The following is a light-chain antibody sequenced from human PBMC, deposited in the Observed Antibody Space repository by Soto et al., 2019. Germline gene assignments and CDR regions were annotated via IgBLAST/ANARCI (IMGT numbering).Light chain of an antibody. J-gene: IGLJ2*01. CDR3: QSFDSRLSGWV. CDR1: SSNIGAGYD. CDR2: GNN. Sequence: QSVLTQPPSVSGAPGQRVTISCAGNSSNIGAGYDVHWYQQLPGTAPKLLVHGNNDRPSGVPDRFSASKSGTSASLAITGLQAEDESDYYRQSFDSRLSGWVFGGGTKLTVL. V-gene: IGLV1-40*01.